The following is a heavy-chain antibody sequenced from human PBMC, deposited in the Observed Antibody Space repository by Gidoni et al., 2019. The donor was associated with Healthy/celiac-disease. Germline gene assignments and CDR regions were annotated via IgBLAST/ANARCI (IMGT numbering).Heavy chain of an antibody. CDR2: ISSSSSYI. Sequence: EVQLVESGGGLVKPGGSLRLSCAAYGFTFSSYSMNWVRQAPGKGLEWVSSISSSSSYIYYADSVKGRFTISRDNAKNSLYLQMNSLRAEDTAVYYCASGVYYYYGMDVWGQGTTVTVSS. J-gene: IGHJ6*02. D-gene: IGHD3-10*01. CDR3: ASGVYYYYGMDV. V-gene: IGHV3-21*01. CDR1: GFTFSSYS.